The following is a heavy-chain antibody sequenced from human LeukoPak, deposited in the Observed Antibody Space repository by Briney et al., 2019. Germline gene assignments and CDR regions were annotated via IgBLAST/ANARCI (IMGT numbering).Heavy chain of an antibody. CDR1: GYSISSGYY. D-gene: IGHD6-13*01. CDR3: ARVFSSSWYYYYYYMDV. CDR2: IYHSGST. J-gene: IGHJ6*03. V-gene: IGHV4-38-2*02. Sequence: SETLSLTCTVSGYSISSGYYWGWIRQPPGKGLEWIGSIYHSGSTYYNPSLKSRVTISVDTSKNQFSLKLSSVTAADTAVYYCARVFSSSWYYYYYYMDVWGKGTTVTVSS.